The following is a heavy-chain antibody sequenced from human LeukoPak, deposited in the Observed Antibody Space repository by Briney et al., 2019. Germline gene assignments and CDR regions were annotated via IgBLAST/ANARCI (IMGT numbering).Heavy chain of an antibody. V-gene: IGHV3-23*01. CDR1: GFTFSSYA. J-gene: IGHJ4*02. CDR3: AKDDDDGDHVVVDH. CDR2: ISGSGGST. D-gene: IGHD4-17*01. Sequence: QPGGSLRLSCAASGFTFSSYAMGWVRQAPGKGLEWVSLISGSGGSTYYADSVKGRFTVSRDNSKNTEYLQMNSLRAEDTAIYYCAKDDDDGDHVVVDHWGQGTLATVSS.